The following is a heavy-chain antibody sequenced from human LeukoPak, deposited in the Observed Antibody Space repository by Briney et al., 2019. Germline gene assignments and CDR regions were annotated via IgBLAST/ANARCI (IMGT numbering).Heavy chain of an antibody. Sequence: GGSLRLSCAASGFTFSSYAMSWVRQAPGKGLEWVSAISGNGGSTYYADSVKGRFTISRDNSKNALYLQMNSLRAEDTAVYYCAKSITMIVVVKGYFDYWGQGTLVTVSS. J-gene: IGHJ4*02. V-gene: IGHV3-23*01. D-gene: IGHD3-22*01. CDR2: ISGNGGST. CDR3: AKSITMIVVVKGYFDY. CDR1: GFTFSSYA.